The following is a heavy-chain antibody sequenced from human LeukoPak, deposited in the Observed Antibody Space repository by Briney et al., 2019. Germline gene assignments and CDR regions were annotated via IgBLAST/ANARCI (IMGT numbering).Heavy chain of an antibody. CDR2: ISYSGSP. CDR1: GGSISSDH. CDR3: ARGGASSRYFNS. J-gene: IGHJ4*02. V-gene: IGHV4-59*01. Sequence: SETLSLTCSASGGSISSDHWSWIRQPPGKGLEWIAFISYSGSPDYNPSLKSRVTISIDTSKNQFSLKLTSVTSADTAVYYCARGGASSRYFNSWGQGTLVTVSS. D-gene: IGHD6-13*01.